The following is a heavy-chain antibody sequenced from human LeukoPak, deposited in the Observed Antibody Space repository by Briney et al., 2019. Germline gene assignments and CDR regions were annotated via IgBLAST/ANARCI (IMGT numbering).Heavy chain of an antibody. D-gene: IGHD2-2*01. V-gene: IGHV1-69*02. Sequence: ASVTVSCKASGGTFSSYTISWVRQAPGQGLEWMGRIILILGIANYAQKFQGRVTITADKSTSTAYMELSSLRSEDTAVYYCARDRCSSTSCDYWGQGTLVTVSS. J-gene: IGHJ4*02. CDR3: ARDRCSSTSCDY. CDR1: GGTFSSYT. CDR2: IILILGIA.